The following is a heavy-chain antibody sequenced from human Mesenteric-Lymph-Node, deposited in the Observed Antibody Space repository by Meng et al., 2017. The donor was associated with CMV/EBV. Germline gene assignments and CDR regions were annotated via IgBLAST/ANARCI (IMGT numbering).Heavy chain of an antibody. CDR3: ARRVTGD. CDR1: GGSFSGYY. CDR2: INHSGST. D-gene: IGHD3-10*01. J-gene: IGHJ4*02. V-gene: IGHV4-34*01. Sequence: LSLPCAVYGGSFSGYYWSWIRQPPGKGLEWIGEINHSGSTNYNPSLKSRVTISVDTSKNQFSLKLSSVAAADTAVYYCARRVTGDWGQGTLVTVSS.